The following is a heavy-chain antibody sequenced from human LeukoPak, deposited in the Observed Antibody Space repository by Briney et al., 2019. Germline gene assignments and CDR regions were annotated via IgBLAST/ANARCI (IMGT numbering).Heavy chain of an antibody. CDR3: ARRVGTAMVMSDAFDI. CDR2: ISAYNGNT. CDR1: GYTFTSYG. V-gene: IGHV1-18*01. Sequence: ASVKVSCKASGYTFTSYGISWVRQAPGQGLEWMGWISAYNGNTNYAQKLQGRVTMTTDTSTSTAYMELRSLRSDDTAVYYCARRVGTAMVMSDAFDIWGQGTMVTVSS. D-gene: IGHD5-18*01. J-gene: IGHJ3*02.